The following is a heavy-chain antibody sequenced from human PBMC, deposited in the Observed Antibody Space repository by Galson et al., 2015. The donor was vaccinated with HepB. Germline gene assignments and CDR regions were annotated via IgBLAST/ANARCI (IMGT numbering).Heavy chain of an antibody. J-gene: IGHJ4*02. CDR1: GFTFSSCA. D-gene: IGHD2-15*01. Sequence: SLRLSCAVSGFTFSSCAMRWVRQAPGRGLEWVSVISGSGGSTYYADSVKGRFTISRDNSENTLYLQLNGLTAEDTAVYYCTTGTLALSGPSLYWGQGTLVIVSS. CDR2: ISGSGGST. V-gene: IGHV3-23*01. CDR3: TTGTLALSGPSLY.